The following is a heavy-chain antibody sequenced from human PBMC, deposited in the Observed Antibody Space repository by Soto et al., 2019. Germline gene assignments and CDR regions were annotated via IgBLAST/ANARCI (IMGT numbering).Heavy chain of an antibody. CDR1: GVSVRSYT. Sequence: XATLSLTCIVSGVSVRSYTWSWVRQPSNKGLEWIGRVFSSVSATYNPSLKSRVTITMDTPENRISLKLDSVTAADAGVYYCARDGMTTGDTWGPGTAVTVSS. J-gene: IGHJ4*02. CDR3: ARDGMTTGDT. CDR2: VFSSVSA. V-gene: IGHV4-4*07. D-gene: IGHD2-21*02.